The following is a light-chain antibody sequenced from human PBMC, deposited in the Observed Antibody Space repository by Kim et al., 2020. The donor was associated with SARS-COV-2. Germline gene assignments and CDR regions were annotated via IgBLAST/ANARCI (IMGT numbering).Light chain of an antibody. Sequence: QAVVTQEPSLTVSLGGTVTLTCGSSTGAVTSGHYPYWFQQKPGQAPRTLIYDTSNKHSWTPARFSGSLLGGKATLTLSGAQPEDEADYYCLLSYSGARGVFGGGTQLTVL. V-gene: IGLV7-46*01. CDR2: DTS. CDR3: LLSYSGARGV. CDR1: TGAVTSGHY. J-gene: IGLJ3*02.